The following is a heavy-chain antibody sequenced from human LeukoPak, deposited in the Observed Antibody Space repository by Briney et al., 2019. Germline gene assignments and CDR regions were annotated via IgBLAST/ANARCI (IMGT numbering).Heavy chain of an antibody. CDR2: ISYDGSNK. D-gene: IGHD3-3*01. Sequence: HPGGSLRLSCAASGFTFSDYAMHWVRQAPGKGLEWVAVISYDGSNKYYADSVKGRFTISRDNSKNTLYLQMNSLRAEDTAVYYCARDWYYDFWSGSTGQLDYWGQGTLVTVSS. V-gene: IGHV3-30-3*01. CDR1: GFTFSDYA. J-gene: IGHJ4*02. CDR3: ARDWYYDFWSGSTGQLDY.